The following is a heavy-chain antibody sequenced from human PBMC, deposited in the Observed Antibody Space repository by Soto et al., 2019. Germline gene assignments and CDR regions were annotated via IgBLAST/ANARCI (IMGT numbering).Heavy chain of an antibody. D-gene: IGHD1-26*01. Sequence: EVELVESGGGLVKPGGSLRLSCAASGFTFSDSSMNWVRQAPGKGLEWVSSISSSSTYIYYADSVRGRFTTSRDNAKNSLCLQMNSLRAEDTAVYYCARALSGSYYYFYNMDVWGEGTTVTVSS. CDR3: ARALSGSYYYFYNMDV. V-gene: IGHV3-21*01. J-gene: IGHJ6*03. CDR1: GFTFSDSS. CDR2: ISSSSTYI.